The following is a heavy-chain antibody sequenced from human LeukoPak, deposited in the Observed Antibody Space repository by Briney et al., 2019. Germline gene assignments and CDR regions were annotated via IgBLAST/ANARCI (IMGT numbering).Heavy chain of an antibody. V-gene: IGHV1-18*01. CDR2: ISAYNGNT. Sequence: VASVKVSCKASGYTFSNYGIRWVRQAPGQGLEWMGWISAYNGNTNYAQKLQGRVTMTTDTSTSTVYMELRSLRSDDTAVYYCARDARQWPPNHWLDPWGQGTLVTVSS. D-gene: IGHD6-19*01. CDR3: ARDARQWPPNHWLDP. CDR1: GYTFSNYG. J-gene: IGHJ5*02.